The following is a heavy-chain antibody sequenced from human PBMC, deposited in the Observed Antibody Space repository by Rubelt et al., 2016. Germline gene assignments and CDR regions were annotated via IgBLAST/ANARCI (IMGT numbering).Heavy chain of an antibody. D-gene: IGHD1-1*01. Sequence: QVQLQESGPGLVKPSETLSLTCAVSGGSISSYYWSWIRQPPGKGLAWIGYVYYTGTPSYNPSLKTRVTISVDRSKNQFSLQLSSVTAADTAVYYCARARSTGVGGRGFFDSWGQGTLVTVSS. V-gene: IGHV4-59*04. J-gene: IGHJ5*01. CDR3: ARARSTGVGGRGFFDS. CDR1: GGSISSYY. CDR2: VYYTGTP.